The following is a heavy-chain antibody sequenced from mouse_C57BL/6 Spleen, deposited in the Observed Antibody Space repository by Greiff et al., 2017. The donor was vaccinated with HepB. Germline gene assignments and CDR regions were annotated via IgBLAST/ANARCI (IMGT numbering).Heavy chain of an antibody. J-gene: IGHJ4*01. D-gene: IGHD2-10*01. Sequence: DVMLVESGGGLVKPGGSLKLSCAASGFTFSSYAMSWVRQTPEKRLEWVATISDGGSYTYYPDNVKGRFTISRDNAKNNLYLQMSHLKSEDTAMYYCARSYQRAMDYWGQGTSVTVSS. CDR1: GFTFSSYA. CDR2: ISDGGSYT. CDR3: ARSYQRAMDY. V-gene: IGHV5-4*03.